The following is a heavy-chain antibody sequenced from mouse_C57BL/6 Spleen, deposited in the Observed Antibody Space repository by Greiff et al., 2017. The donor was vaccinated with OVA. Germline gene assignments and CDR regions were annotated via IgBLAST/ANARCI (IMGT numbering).Heavy chain of an antibody. V-gene: IGHV5-12*01. D-gene: IGHD1-1*01. J-gene: IGHJ1*03. CDR2: ISNGGGST. Sequence: EVKLVESGGGLVQPGGSLKLSCAASGFTFSDYYMYWVRQTPEKRLEWVAYISNGGGSTYYPDTVKGRFTISRDNAKNTLYLQMSRLKSEDTAMYYCARHGIITTVVATRYWYFDVWGTGTTVTVSS. CDR3: ARHGIITTVVATRYWYFDV. CDR1: GFTFSDYY.